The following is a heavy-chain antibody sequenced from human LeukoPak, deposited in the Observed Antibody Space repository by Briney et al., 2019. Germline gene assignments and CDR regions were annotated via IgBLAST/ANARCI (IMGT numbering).Heavy chain of an antibody. V-gene: IGHV1-69*06. D-gene: IGHD4-17*01. Sequence: LKVSCKPSGGALSGYALIWVRQAPGQGLEWMGRILPVFNSTNYAQKFRDRVTFYADMSTNTVYMEMNSLTSDDTAMYYCARDPFGDYTGHWGQGTLVSVSS. CDR1: GGALSGYA. CDR3: ARDPFGDYTGH. J-gene: IGHJ4*02. CDR2: ILPVFNST.